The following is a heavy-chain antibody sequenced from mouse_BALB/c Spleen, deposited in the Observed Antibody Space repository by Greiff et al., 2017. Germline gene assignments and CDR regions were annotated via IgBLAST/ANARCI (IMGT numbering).Heavy chain of an antibody. CDR2: ISYSGST. CDR1: GYSITSDYA. V-gene: IGHV3-2*02. J-gene: IGHJ4*01. Sequence: DVKLQESGPGLVKPSQSLSLTCTVTGYSITSDYAWNWIRQFPGNKLEWMGYISYSGSTSYNPSLKSRISITRDTSKNQFFLQLNSVTTEDTATYYCARRGITTVVRAMDYWGQGTSVTVSS. CDR3: ARRGITTVVRAMDY. D-gene: IGHD1-1*01.